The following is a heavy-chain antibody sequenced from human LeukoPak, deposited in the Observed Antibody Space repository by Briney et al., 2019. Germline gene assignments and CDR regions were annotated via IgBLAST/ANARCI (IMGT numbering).Heavy chain of an antibody. CDR3: SRFYDSSGYLDY. J-gene: IGHJ4*02. V-gene: IGHV3-66*01. D-gene: IGHD3-22*01. Sequence: ERSLTLSCAASGSTVSSKYMSWGRHAPGTGLEWESVVYICGSRCSADNVKGRCRITRYNSKYMLFLQMKILSADDTAVDYCSRFYDSSGYLDYWGQGTLVTVSS. CDR1: GSTVSSKY. CDR2: VYICGSR.